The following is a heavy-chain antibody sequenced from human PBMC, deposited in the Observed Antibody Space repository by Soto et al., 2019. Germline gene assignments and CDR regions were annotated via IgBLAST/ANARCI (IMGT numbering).Heavy chain of an antibody. D-gene: IGHD3-10*01. Sequence: SETLSLTCAVYGGSVRGSYWSWIRQPPGKGLEWIGEINDSESTNYNPSLKSRVTISVDTSKNQFSLKLSSVTATDTAVYYCGFGRFPSPVFDIWGQGTMVTVSS. CDR1: GGSVRGSY. CDR2: INDSEST. V-gene: IGHV4-34*09. J-gene: IGHJ3*02. CDR3: GFGRFPSPVFDI.